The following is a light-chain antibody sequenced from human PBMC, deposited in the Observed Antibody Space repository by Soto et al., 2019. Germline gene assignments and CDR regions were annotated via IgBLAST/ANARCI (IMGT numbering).Light chain of an antibody. V-gene: IGLV2-14*01. CDR2: EVT. J-gene: IGLJ3*02. Sequence: QSALTQPASVSGSPGQSITFSCTGTSSDVGGYNFVSWYQQHPGKAPKLIIFEVTNRPSGVSNRFSGSKSGNTASLTIAGLQAEDEADYYCSSYSRSSIPVFGGGTKVTVL. CDR3: SSYSRSSIPV. CDR1: SSDVGGYNF.